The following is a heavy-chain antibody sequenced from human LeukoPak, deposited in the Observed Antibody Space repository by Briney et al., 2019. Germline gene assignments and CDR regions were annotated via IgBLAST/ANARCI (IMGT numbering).Heavy chain of an antibody. V-gene: IGHV3-23*01. D-gene: IGHD1-26*01. Sequence: GGSLRLSCAASGFTSSSYAMSWVRQAPGQGLEWVSAISGTGGSTYYADSVKGRLTISRDNSKNTLYLQMNSLRAEGTAVYYCAKDRLSGSLVNWFDPWGQGTLVTVSS. CDR1: GFTSSSYA. CDR3: AKDRLSGSLVNWFDP. J-gene: IGHJ5*02. CDR2: ISGTGGST.